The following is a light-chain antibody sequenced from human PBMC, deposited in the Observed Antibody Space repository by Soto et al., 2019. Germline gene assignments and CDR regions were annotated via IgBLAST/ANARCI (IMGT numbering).Light chain of an antibody. J-gene: IGKJ1*01. Sequence: EIVMTQSPATLSVSPGERATLSCRASQRVSSNLAWYQQKPGQAPRLLIYGASTRATGIPARFSGSGSGTEFTLTISSLQSEDFAVYYCQHYNNWPRTFGQGTKVDIK. CDR1: QRVSSN. CDR2: GAS. V-gene: IGKV3-15*01. CDR3: QHYNNWPRT.